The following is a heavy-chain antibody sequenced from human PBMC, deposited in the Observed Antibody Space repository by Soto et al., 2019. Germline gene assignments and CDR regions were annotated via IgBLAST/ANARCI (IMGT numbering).Heavy chain of an antibody. CDR3: ARELARLWFN. V-gene: IGHV3-30-3*01. Sequence: QEQLVESGGGVVQPGRSLRLSCAASGFTFSSYAMHWVRQAPGKGLEWVAVIAYDGTNKYYADSVKGRFTISRDNSKNTLYLQMNSLRAEDTAVYYCARELARLWFNWGQGTLVTVSS. CDR2: IAYDGTNK. CDR1: GFTFSSYA. J-gene: IGHJ4*02. D-gene: IGHD3-10*01.